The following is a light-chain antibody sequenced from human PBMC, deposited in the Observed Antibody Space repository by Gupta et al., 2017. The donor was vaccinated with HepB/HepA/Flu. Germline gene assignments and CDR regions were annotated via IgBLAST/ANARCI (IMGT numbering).Light chain of an antibody. V-gene: IGLV2-23*02. CDR3: CSYAGSSTHVV. J-gene: IGLJ2*01. CDR2: DVN. CDR1: SSDFGTYNL. Sequence: QSALTQPASVSGSPGQSITISCTGTSSDFGTYNLVSWFHHHPGKAPKLMIYDVNKRPSGVSNRFSGSKSGNTASLTISGLQAEDEADYYCCSYAGSSTHVVFGGGTKLTVL.